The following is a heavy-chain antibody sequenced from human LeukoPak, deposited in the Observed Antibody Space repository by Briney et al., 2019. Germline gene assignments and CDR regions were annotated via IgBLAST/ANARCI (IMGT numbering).Heavy chain of an antibody. D-gene: IGHD3-22*01. J-gene: IGHJ4*02. Sequence: ASVKVSFKASGYTFSIYGISWVRQAPGQGPEWMGWISGYNGNTKYAQKVQGRVTMTTDTSTSTAYMELRSLRSDDTAVYYCARDNYERSGYFDYWGQGTLVTVSS. CDR2: ISGYNGNT. CDR3: ARDNYERSGYFDY. CDR1: GYTFSIYG. V-gene: IGHV1-18*01.